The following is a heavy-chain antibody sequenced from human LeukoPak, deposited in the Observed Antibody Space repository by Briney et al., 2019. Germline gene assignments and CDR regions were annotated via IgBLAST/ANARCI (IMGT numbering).Heavy chain of an antibody. CDR2: ISDDGSNK. D-gene: IGHD2-2*03. Sequence: GGSLRLSCAASGFTFSSYAMHWVRQAPGKGLEWVAVISDDGSNKYYADSVKGRFTISRDNSKNTLYLQMNSLRAEDTAVYYCARVDDLDAFDMWGQGTMVTVSS. V-gene: IGHV3-30*04. J-gene: IGHJ3*02. CDR1: GFTFSSYA. CDR3: ARVDDLDAFDM.